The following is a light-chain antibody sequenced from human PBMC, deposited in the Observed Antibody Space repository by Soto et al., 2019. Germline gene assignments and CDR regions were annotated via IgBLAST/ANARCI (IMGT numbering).Light chain of an antibody. Sequence: EIVLTQSPGTLSLSPGERATLSCRASQSISSSLAWYQQNPGLAPTRLVSDAFNRASAVPARFTGGGSGTDYSFTIRRLEPEDYALYYFQQCVGSPITFGQGTRLEIK. V-gene: IGKV3-20*01. CDR3: QQCVGSPIT. CDR1: QSISSS. CDR2: DAF. J-gene: IGKJ5*01.